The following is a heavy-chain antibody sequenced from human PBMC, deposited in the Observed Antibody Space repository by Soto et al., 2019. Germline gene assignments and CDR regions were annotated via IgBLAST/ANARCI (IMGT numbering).Heavy chain of an antibody. CDR1: GCSISSGGYS. CDR2: IYNRGST. V-gene: IGHV4-30-2*01. J-gene: IGHJ4*02. CDR3: ARRYGSGFDY. Sequence: SGTPSLTCAVSGCSISSGGYSWSWIRQPPGKSLEGIGYIYNRGSTYYNPSLKSRVTISVDMSKNQFSLKLSSVTAADTAVYYCARRYGSGFDYWGQGTLVTVSS. D-gene: IGHD6-19*01.